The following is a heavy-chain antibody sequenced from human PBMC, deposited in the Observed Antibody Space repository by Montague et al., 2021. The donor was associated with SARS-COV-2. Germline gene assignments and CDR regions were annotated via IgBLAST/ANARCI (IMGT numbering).Heavy chain of an antibody. CDR3: AKRLIKNYQLLDYYYMDV. V-gene: IGHV3-23*01. J-gene: IGHJ6*03. CDR1: GFTFSSYA. D-gene: IGHD2-2*01. Sequence: SLRLSCAASGFTFSSYAMSWVRQAPGKGLEWVSAINGSGGSTYYADSVKGRFTISRDNSKNTLYLQMNSLRAEDTAVYYCAKRLIKNYQLLDYYYMDVWGKGTTVTVSS. CDR2: INGSGGST.